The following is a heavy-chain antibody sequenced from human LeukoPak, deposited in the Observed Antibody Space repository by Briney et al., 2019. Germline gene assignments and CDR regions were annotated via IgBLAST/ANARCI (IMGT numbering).Heavy chain of an antibody. D-gene: IGHD1-14*01. J-gene: IGHJ4*02. CDR2: INHSGST. V-gene: IGHV4-34*01. Sequence: PSETLSLTCAVYGGSFSGYYWSWIRQPPGKGLEWIGEINHSGSTNYNPSLKSRVTISVDTSKNQFSLKLSSVTAADTAVYYCGFRAKEPLDDYWGQGTLVTVSS. CDR3: GFRAKEPLDDY. CDR1: GGSFSGYY.